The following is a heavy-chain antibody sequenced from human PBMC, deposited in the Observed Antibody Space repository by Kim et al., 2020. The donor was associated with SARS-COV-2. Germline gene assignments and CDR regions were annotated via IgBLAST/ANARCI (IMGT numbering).Heavy chain of an antibody. V-gene: IGHV4-31*02. CDR3: ASRHYGSGSIDDYYYGMDV. Sequence: SRVTISVDTSKNQFSLKLSSVTAADTAVYYCASRHYGSGSIDDYYYGMDVWGQGTTVTVSS. J-gene: IGHJ6*02. D-gene: IGHD3-10*01.